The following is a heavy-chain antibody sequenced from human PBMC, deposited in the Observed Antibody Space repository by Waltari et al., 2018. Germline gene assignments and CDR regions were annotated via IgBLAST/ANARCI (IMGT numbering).Heavy chain of an antibody. D-gene: IGHD2-21*02. CDR3: VRPRTALFREGLNV. Sequence: EAQLVESGGGLVQPGGSLRLTCLASGFTFRDYWLFWVRQAPGKGLEWVANIIQVGSERYNADSVKGRCTIAGDNAKNSLYLEMDSLGVEDTAVYYCVRPRTALFREGLNVWGQGTQVIVSS. CDR2: IIQVGSER. V-gene: IGHV3-7*01. CDR1: GFTFRDYW. J-gene: IGHJ1*01.